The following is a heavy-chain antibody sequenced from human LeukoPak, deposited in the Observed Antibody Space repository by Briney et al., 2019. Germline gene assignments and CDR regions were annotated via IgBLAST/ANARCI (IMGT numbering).Heavy chain of an antibody. Sequence: SETLSLTCTVSGYSISTGYYWGWIRQPPGKGLEWIGNFYHSGLTYYNPSLKSRVTISVDTSKNQFSLKLSSVTAADTAVYYCARAGLVVIISRFDYWGQGTLVTVSS. V-gene: IGHV4-38-2*02. CDR1: GYSISTGYY. CDR3: ARAGLVVIISRFDY. CDR2: FYHSGLT. D-gene: IGHD3-22*01. J-gene: IGHJ4*02.